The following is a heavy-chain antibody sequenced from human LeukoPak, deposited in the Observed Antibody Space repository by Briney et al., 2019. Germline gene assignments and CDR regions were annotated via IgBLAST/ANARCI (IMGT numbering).Heavy chain of an antibody. CDR2: ISGRTATT. J-gene: IGHJ4*02. V-gene: IGHV3-23*01. D-gene: IGHD4-11*01. CDR1: GFTFSTYA. Sequence: GGSLRLSCAASGFTFSTYAMTWVRQAPGKGLEWVLHISGRTATTDYADSVRGRFTISRDNSKNTLYLQMNSLRADDTAVYYCAKDLRDYSFGNRYDYWRQGTLVTVSS. CDR3: AKDLRDYSFGNRYDY.